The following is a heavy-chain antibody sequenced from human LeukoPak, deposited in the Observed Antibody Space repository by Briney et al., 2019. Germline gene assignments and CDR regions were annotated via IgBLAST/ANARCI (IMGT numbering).Heavy chain of an antibody. Sequence: PGGSLRLSCAASGFTFSSYGMHWVRQAPGKGLEWVAVISYDGSNKYYADSVKGRFTISRDNSKNTLYLQMNSLRAEDTAVYYCAKNPAGGSGFDPWGQGTLVTVSS. CDR3: AKNPAGGSGFDP. V-gene: IGHV3-30*18. D-gene: IGHD3-16*01. CDR1: GFTFSSYG. J-gene: IGHJ5*02. CDR2: ISYDGSNK.